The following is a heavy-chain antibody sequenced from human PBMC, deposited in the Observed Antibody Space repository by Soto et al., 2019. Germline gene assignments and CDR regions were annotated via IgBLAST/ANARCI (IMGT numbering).Heavy chain of an antibody. CDR2: IKQDGSEK. CDR3: ARDLEYGSGSYSEDY. D-gene: IGHD3-10*01. Sequence: VQLVESGGGVVQPGRSLRLSCAASGFTFSSYGMHWVRQAPGKGLEWVANIKQDGSEKYYVDSVKGRFTISRDNAKNSLYLQMNSLRAEDTAVYYCARDLEYGSGSYSEDYWGQGTLVTVSS. V-gene: IGHV3-7*01. CDR1: GFTFSSYG. J-gene: IGHJ4*02.